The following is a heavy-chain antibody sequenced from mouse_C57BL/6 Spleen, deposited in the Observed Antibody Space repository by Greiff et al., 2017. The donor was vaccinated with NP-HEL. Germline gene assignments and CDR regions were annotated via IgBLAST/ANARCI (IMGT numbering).Heavy chain of an antibody. D-gene: IGHD1-1*01. V-gene: IGHV1-52*01. Sequence: QVQLQHPGAELVRPGSSVKLSCKASGYTFTSYWMHWVKQRPIQGLEWIGNIDPSDSETHYNQKFKDKATLTVDKSSSTAYMQLSSLTSEDSAVYYCARSYSVRYYFDYWGQGTTLTVSS. CDR1: GYTFTSYW. CDR2: IDPSDSET. CDR3: ARSYSVRYYFDY. J-gene: IGHJ2*01.